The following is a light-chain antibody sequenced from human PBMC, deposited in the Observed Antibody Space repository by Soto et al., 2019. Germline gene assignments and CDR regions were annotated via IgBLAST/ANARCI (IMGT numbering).Light chain of an antibody. Sequence: QSLLPQPPSVSWAPGQTVTISCTGSSSNIGAPYDVHWYQHLPGTAPKLLIYGGNNRPSGVPDRFSGSRSGTSASLDITGLQAEDEAAYFCQSYDMSLNNYVFGTGTKVTVL. J-gene: IGLJ1*01. V-gene: IGLV1-40*01. CDR3: QSYDMSLNNYV. CDR2: GGN. CDR1: SSNIGAPYD.